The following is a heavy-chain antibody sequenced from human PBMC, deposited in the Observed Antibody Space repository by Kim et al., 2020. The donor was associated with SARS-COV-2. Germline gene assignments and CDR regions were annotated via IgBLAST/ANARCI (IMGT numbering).Heavy chain of an antibody. Sequence: SETLSLTCTVSGGSISSYYWSWIRQPPGKGLEWIGYIYYSGSTNYNPSLKSRVTISVDTSKNQFSLKLSSVTAADTAVYYCARSIEGGTPYNWFDPWGQGTLVTVSS. CDR3: ARSIEGGTPYNWFDP. CDR2: IYYSGST. CDR1: GGSISSYY. J-gene: IGHJ5*02. V-gene: IGHV4-59*01.